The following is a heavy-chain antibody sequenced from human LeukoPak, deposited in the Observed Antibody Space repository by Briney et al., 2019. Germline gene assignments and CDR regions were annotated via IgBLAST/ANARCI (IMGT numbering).Heavy chain of an antibody. D-gene: IGHD6-13*01. CDR2: INPNSGGT. J-gene: IGHJ6*03. CDR3: ARDHSSSWSYYYYYMDV. V-gene: IGHV1-2*02. Sequence: ASVKVSCMASGYTFTGYYMHWVRQAPGQGLEWMGWINPNSGGTNYAQKFQGRVTMTRDTSISTAYMELSRLRSDDTAVYYCARDHSSSWSYYYYYMDVWGKGTTVTVSS. CDR1: GYTFTGYY.